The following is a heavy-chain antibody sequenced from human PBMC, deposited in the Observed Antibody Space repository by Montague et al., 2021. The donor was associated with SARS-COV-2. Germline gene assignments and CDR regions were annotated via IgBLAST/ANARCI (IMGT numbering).Heavy chain of an antibody. V-gene: IGHV4-38-2*02. J-gene: IGHJ5*02. CDR1: GYSISSGYY. CDR2: IYYSGST. CDR3: ARQEPIVVVVAAARGWFDP. D-gene: IGHD2-15*01. Sequence: SETLPLTCTVSGYSISSGYYWGWIRQPPGKGLEWIGSIYYSGSTYYNPSLKSRVTISVDTSKNQFSLKLSSVTAADTAVYYCARQEPIVVVVAAARGWFDPWGQGTLVTVSS.